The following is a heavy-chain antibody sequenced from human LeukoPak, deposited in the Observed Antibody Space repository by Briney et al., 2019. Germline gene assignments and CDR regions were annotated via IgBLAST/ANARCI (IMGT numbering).Heavy chain of an antibody. V-gene: IGHV3-48*04. D-gene: IGHD3-22*01. CDR3: ARAASFSSGYPNDAFDI. J-gene: IGHJ3*02. CDR1: GFTFSSYS. CDR2: ISSSSSTI. Sequence: GGSLRLSCAASGFTFSSYSMNWVRQAPGKGLEWVSYISSSSSTIYYADSVKGRFTISRDNAKNSLYLQMNSLRAEDTAVYYCARAASFSSGYPNDAFDIWGQGTMVTVSS.